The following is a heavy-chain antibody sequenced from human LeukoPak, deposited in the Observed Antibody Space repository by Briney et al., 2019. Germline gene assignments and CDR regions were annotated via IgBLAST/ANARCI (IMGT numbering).Heavy chain of an antibody. D-gene: IGHD6-13*01. CDR1: GGSFSGYH. CDR2: INHSGST. J-gene: IGHJ4*02. Sequence: SETLSLTCAVYGGSFSGYHWSWIRQPPGKGLEWIGEINHSGSTNYNPSLKSRVTISVDTSKNRFSLKLSSVTAADTAVYYCARVAAPFDYWGQGTLVTVSS. V-gene: IGHV4-34*01. CDR3: ARVAAPFDY.